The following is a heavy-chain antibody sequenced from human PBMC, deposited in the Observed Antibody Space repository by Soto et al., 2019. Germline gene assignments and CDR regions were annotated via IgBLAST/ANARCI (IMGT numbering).Heavy chain of an antibody. CDR3: ARAEVLTFTRFYDMDV. Sequence: QVQLVQSGAEVKTPGSSVKVSCKASGGTFSSYSINWVRQAPGQGLEWMGRLIPMFGTTDYAQRFKGRVTFTADESTSTASMEGTNPTSVDTAVSYCARAEVLTFTRFYDMDVWGQGTKVTVSS. CDR1: GGTFSSYS. J-gene: IGHJ6*02. CDR2: LIPMFGTT. V-gene: IGHV1-69*18. D-gene: IGHD3-9*01.